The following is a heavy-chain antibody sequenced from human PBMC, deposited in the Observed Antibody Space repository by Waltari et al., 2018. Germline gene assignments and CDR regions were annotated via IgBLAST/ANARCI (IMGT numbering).Heavy chain of an antibody. CDR3: ARGARRTSQTTGWWYFDL. J-gene: IGHJ2*01. V-gene: IGHV3-74*01. CDR2: SNSDGSSI. D-gene: IGHD4-17*01. Sequence: EVQLVEAGGGLVQPGGSLRLSCEASECMFSWSWMHGVRQVPGKGLEWVSRSNSDGSSISYADSVKGRFTISKDNARNTVYLQMNSLRAEDTAIYYCARGARRTSQTTGWWYFDLWGRGTLLTVSS. CDR1: ECMFSWSW.